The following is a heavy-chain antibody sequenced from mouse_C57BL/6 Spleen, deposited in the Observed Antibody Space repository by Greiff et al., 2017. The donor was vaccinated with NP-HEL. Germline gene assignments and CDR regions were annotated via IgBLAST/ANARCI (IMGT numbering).Heavy chain of an antibody. J-gene: IGHJ4*01. V-gene: IGHV14-3*01. D-gene: IGHD2-3*01. CDR3: ARAYDGYSNYYAKDY. Sequence: EVQVVESVAELVRPGASVKLSCTASGFNIKNTYMHWVKQRPEQGLEWIGRIDPANGNTKYAPKFQGKATITADTSSNTAYLQLSSLTSEDTAIYYCARAYDGYSNYYAKDYWGQGASVTVSS. CDR2: IDPANGNT. CDR1: GFNIKNTY.